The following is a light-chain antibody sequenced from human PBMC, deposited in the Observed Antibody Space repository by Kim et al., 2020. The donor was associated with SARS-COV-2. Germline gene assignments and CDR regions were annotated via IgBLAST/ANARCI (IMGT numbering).Light chain of an antibody. V-gene: IGKV3-11*01. CDR2: DAS. J-gene: IGKJ5*01. CDR1: KSINSY. CDR3: QQRANWPLT. Sequence: EIVLTQSPATLSLSPGERATLSCRANKSINSYLAWFQHKPGQAPRVLIYDASDRVTGVPARISGSGSGVDFTLTISSLEPEDFAIYYCQQRANWPLTFGLGTQVEMK.